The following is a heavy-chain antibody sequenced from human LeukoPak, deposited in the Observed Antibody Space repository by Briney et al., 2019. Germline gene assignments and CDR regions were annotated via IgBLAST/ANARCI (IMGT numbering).Heavy chain of an antibody. CDR2: ISGNGGST. D-gene: IGHD3-3*01. CDR1: GFTFSSYA. V-gene: IGHV3-23*01. CDR3: AKNGPPPTYYDFWSGYYTV. Sequence: PGGSLRLSCAASGFTFSSYAMSWVRQAPGKGLEWVSAISGNGGSTYYADSVKGRFTISRDNSKNTLYLQMNSLRAEDTAVYYCAKNGPPPTYYDFWSGYYTVWGQGTTVTVSS. J-gene: IGHJ6*02.